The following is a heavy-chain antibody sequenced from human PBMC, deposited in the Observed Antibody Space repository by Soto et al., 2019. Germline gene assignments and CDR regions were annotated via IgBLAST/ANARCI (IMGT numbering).Heavy chain of an antibody. Sequence: SVKVSCKASGGTFSSYAISWVRQAPGQGLEWMGGIIPIFGTANYAQKFQGRVTITADESTSTAYMELSSLRSEDTAVYYCADFWSGIYGMDVWGQGTTVTVSS. D-gene: IGHD3-3*01. J-gene: IGHJ6*02. CDR1: GGTFSSYA. CDR2: IIPIFGTA. V-gene: IGHV1-69*13. CDR3: ADFWSGIYGMDV.